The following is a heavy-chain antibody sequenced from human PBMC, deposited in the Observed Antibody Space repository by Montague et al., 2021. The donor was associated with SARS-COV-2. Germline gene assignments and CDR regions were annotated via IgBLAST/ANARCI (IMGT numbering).Heavy chain of an antibody. V-gene: IGHV4-34*01. Sequence: SETLSLTCAVYGGSFSGYYWNWIRQPPGKGLEWIGEINHSGSTNYNPSLKSRVTMSVDTSKNQFSPKLSSVTAADTAVYYCARGARQGYGFCLGSFDYWGQGTLVTVSS. CDR2: INHSGST. CDR1: GGSFSGYY. D-gene: IGHD3-10*01. J-gene: IGHJ4*02. CDR3: ARGARQGYGFCLGSFDY.